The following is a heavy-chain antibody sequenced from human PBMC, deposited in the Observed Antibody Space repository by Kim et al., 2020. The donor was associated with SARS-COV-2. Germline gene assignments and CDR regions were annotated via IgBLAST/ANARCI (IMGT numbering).Heavy chain of an antibody. CDR1: GFTFSSYW. Sequence: GGSLRLSCAASGFTFSSYWMHWVRQAPGKGLVWVSRINSDGSSTSYADSVKGRFTISRDNAKNTLYLQMNSLRAEDTAVYYCARDLDSWYYYDSSGKRISETKASNWFDPWGQGTLVTVSS. CDR3: ARDLDSWYYYDSSGKRISETKASNWFDP. V-gene: IGHV3-74*01. CDR2: INSDGSST. D-gene: IGHD3-22*01. J-gene: IGHJ5*02.